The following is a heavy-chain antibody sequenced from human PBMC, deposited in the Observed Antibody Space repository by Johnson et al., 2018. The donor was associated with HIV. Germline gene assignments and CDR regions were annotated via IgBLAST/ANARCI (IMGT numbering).Heavy chain of an antibody. J-gene: IGHJ3*02. CDR3: ARDQFDSSSWYDTFDI. V-gene: IGHV3-53*01. D-gene: IGHD6-13*01. Sequence: VHLVESGGGLIQPGGSLRLSCAASGFTVSSNYMSWVRQAPGKGLEWVSVIYSGGSTYYADSVKGRFTTSRDSSTNTLHLQMNSLRAEDTPVYYCARDQFDSSSWYDTFDIWGQGTMVTVSS. CDR1: GFTVSSNY. CDR2: IYSGGST.